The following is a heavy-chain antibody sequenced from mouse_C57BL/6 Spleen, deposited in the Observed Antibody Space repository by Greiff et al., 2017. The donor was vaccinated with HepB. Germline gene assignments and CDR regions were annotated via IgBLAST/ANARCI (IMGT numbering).Heavy chain of an antibody. J-gene: IGHJ2*01. V-gene: IGHV1-26*01. CDR3: ARRGLYFDY. D-gene: IGHD3-3*01. Sequence: EVQLQQSGPELVKPGASVKISCKASGYTFTDYYMNWVKQSHGKSLEWIGDINPNNGGTSYNQKFKGKATLTVDKSSSTAYMELRSLTSEDSAVYYCARRGLYFDYWGQGTTLTVSS. CDR1: GYTFTDYY. CDR2: INPNNGGT.